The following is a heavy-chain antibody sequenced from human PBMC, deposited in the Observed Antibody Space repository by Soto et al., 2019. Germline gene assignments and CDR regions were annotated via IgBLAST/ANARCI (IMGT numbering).Heavy chain of an antibody. V-gene: IGHV4-39*01. CDR1: GDSIISSDFY. CDR3: ARHSLALRKNNWFDP. Sequence: SETLSLTCTVSGDSIISSDFYWCWVRHPPGKGLEWIGSIFYLGSSYYNPSLKSRVTMSVDTSKNQFSLRLRSVTAADTALYFCARHSLALRKNNWFDPWGQGIMVTVSS. J-gene: IGHJ5*02. D-gene: IGHD3-3*02. CDR2: IFYLGSS.